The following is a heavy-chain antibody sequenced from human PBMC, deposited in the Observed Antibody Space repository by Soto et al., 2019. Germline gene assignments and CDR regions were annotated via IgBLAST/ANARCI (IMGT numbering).Heavy chain of an antibody. CDR3: ARDLGSSSLYYYGMDV. V-gene: IGHV1-46*01. J-gene: IGHJ6*02. CDR1: GYTFTSYY. Sequence: ASVKVSCKASGYTFTSYYMHWVRQAPGQGLEWMGIINPSGGSTSYAQKFQGRVTMTRDTSTSTVYMELSSLRSEDTAVYYCARDLGSSSLYYYGMDVWGQGTTVTVSS. CDR2: INPSGGST. D-gene: IGHD6-6*01.